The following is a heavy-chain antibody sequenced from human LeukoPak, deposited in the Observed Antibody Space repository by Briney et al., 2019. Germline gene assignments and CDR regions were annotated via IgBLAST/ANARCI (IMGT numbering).Heavy chain of an antibody. J-gene: IGHJ3*02. CDR3: ARETPSNHDLLTGYYMGAFDI. V-gene: IGHV3-48*04. Sequence: GGSLRLSCAASGFNYSSYTMNWVRQAPGMGLEWLSYISASRGITYYADSVKGRFTISRDNAKNSLYLQMNSLRAEDTAVYYCARETPSNHDLLTGYYMGAFDIWGQGTMVAVSS. CDR2: ISASRGIT. CDR1: GFNYSSYT. D-gene: IGHD3-9*01.